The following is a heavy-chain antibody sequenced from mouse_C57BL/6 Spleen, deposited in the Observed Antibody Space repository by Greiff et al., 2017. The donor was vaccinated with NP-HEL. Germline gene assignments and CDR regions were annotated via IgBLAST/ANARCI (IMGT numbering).Heavy chain of an antibody. J-gene: IGHJ4*01. V-gene: IGHV2-2*01. CDR3: ARKGMGNSYAMDD. CDR2: IWSGGSS. Sequence: QVQLKESGPGLVQPSQSLSITCTVSGFSLTSYGVHWVRQSPGKGLEWLGVIWSGGSSAYNAAFISRLSISKDNSKSQVFFKMNSLQADDTAIYYCARKGMGNSYAMDDWGQGTSVTVSS. CDR1: GFSLTSYG. D-gene: IGHD2-1*01.